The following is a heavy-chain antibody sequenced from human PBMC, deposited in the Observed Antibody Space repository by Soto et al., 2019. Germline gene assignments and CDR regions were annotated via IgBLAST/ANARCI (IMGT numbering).Heavy chain of an antibody. Sequence: SETLSLTCAVYGGSFSGYYWSWIRQPPGKGLEWIGEINHSGSTNYNPSLKSRVTISVDTYKNQFSLKLSSVTAADTAVYYCASVVRGAIITGWFEPWGQGTLVTGSS. D-gene: IGHD3-10*01. CDR3: ASVVRGAIITGWFEP. V-gene: IGHV4-34*01. J-gene: IGHJ5*02. CDR2: INHSGST. CDR1: GGSFSGYY.